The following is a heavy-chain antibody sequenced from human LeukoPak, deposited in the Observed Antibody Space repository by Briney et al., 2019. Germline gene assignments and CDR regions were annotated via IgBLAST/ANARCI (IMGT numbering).Heavy chain of an antibody. Sequence: ASVKVSCKASGYTFTSYGISWVRQAPGQGLEWMGWINTNTGNPTYAQGFTGRFVFSLDTSVSTAYLQISSLKAEDTAVYYCARGYSSSWYSSYYFDYWGQGTLVTVSS. D-gene: IGHD6-13*01. V-gene: IGHV7-4-1*02. CDR1: GYTFTSYG. J-gene: IGHJ4*02. CDR2: INTNTGNP. CDR3: ARGYSSSWYSSYYFDY.